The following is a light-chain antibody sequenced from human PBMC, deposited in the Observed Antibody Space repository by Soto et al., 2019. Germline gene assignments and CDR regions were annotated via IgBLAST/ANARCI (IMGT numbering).Light chain of an antibody. CDR1: SSNIGAGYD. Sequence: QSVLTQPPSVSGAPGQRVTISCTGSSSNIGAGYDVHWYQQLPGTAPKLLIHGNSNRPSGVPDRFSGSKSGTSASLAITGLQAEDEADYYCQSYDSSLSGSDNYVFGTGTKVTVL. CDR3: QSYDSSLSGSDNYV. J-gene: IGLJ1*01. CDR2: GNS. V-gene: IGLV1-40*01.